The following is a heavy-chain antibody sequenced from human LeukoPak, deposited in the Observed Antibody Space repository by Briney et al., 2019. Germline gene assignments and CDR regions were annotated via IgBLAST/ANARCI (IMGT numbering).Heavy chain of an antibody. J-gene: IGHJ6*03. CDR2: ISPDGSGK. CDR1: GFTFNTYW. V-gene: IGHV3-7*01. D-gene: IGHD6-13*01. Sequence: GGSLRLSCAASGFTFNTYWMNWVRQAPGRGLEWVANISPDGSGKYYVASVKGRFTISRDNSKNTLYLQMNGLRAEDTAVYYCASEGIAAAGPYYYYYMDVWGKGTTVTVSS. CDR3: ASEGIAAAGPYYYYYMDV.